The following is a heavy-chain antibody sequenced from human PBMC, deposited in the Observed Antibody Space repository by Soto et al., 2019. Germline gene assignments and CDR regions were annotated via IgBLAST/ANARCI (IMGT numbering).Heavy chain of an antibody. CDR2: IFIGGTT. J-gene: IGHJ5*02. V-gene: IGHV3-23*03. Sequence: ETLSLTCAASGFTFSSYAMSWVRQAPGKGLEWVSVIFIGGTTQYAESVKGRFTISRDKSENTVVLQMNSVRAEDTAVYYCARLGPYASGTYSFRHNRFDPWGQGTKVTVSS. CDR3: ARLGPYASGTYSFRHNRFDP. D-gene: IGHD3-10*01. CDR1: GFTFSSYA.